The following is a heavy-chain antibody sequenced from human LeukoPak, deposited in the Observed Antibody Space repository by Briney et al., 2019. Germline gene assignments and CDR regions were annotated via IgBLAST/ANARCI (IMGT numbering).Heavy chain of an antibody. CDR3: AIIRGRNS. CDR1: RLTFTSYT. Sequence: GGSLTLSCVVSRLTFTSYTMDWVRQAPGKGLEWLSSISSSSNDIYYADSVKGRFTISRDNAKNSVLLQMNSLRAEDTALYYCAIIRGRNSWGQGTLVTVSS. J-gene: IGHJ4*02. V-gene: IGHV3-21*01. D-gene: IGHD3-10*01. CDR2: ISSSSNDI.